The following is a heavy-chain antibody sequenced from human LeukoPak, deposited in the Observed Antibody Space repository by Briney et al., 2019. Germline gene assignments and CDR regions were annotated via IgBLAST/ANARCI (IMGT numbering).Heavy chain of an antibody. Sequence: AGSLRLSCAASGFTFSNYDMHWVRQATGKGLEWVSAIGTAGDTYYQGSVRGRFTMSRENAKNALFLQMNRLRVEDTAVYYCAAGTAADYWGQGTQVTVSS. CDR3: AAGTAADY. V-gene: IGHV3-13*04. CDR2: IGTAGDT. D-gene: IGHD6-13*01. CDR1: GFTFSNYD. J-gene: IGHJ4*02.